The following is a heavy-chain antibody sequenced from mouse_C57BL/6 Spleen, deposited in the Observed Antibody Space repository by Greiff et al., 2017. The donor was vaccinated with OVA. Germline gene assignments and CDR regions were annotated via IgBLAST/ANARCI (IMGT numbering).Heavy chain of an antibody. CDR2: IYPRSGNT. J-gene: IGHJ1*03. CDR1: GYTFTSYG. CDR3: ARRHYGSSYYGYFDV. D-gene: IGHD1-1*01. Sequence: VQLQQSGAELARPGASVKLSCKASGYTFTSYGISWVKQRTGQGLEWIGEIYPRSGNTYYNEKFKGKATLTADKSSSTAYMELRSLTSEDSAVYDCARRHYGSSYYGYFDVWGTGTTVTVSS. V-gene: IGHV1-81*01.